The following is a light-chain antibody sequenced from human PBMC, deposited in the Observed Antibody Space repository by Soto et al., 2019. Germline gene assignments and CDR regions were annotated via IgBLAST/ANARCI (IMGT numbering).Light chain of an antibody. Sequence: QLVLTQPPSVSGAPGQRVTICCTGSRSNIGAGYDVHWYQQFPGTAPKLLIYGNTNRPSGVPDRFSGTKSGTSASLAITGLQVEDEADYYCQSYDSSLVVFGGGTKLTVL. CDR1: RSNIGAGYD. V-gene: IGLV1-40*01. J-gene: IGLJ2*01. CDR2: GNT. CDR3: QSYDSSLVV.